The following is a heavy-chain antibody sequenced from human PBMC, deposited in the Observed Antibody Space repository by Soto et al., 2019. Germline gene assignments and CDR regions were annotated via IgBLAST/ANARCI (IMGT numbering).Heavy chain of an antibody. CDR1: GGTFRTSA. Sequence: QVQLVQSGAEVKKPGSSVKVSCKASGGTFRTSAFNWVRQAPGQGLEWVGGIMPVFRRPKYAQNFQDRVTITADESTSTAYMELNSLRSGDTAVYYCARDKDRLQLGGNYYFILDVWGQGTAVTVSS. CDR3: ARDKDRLQLGGNYYFILDV. J-gene: IGHJ6*02. D-gene: IGHD1-1*01. V-gene: IGHV1-69*12. CDR2: IMPVFRRP.